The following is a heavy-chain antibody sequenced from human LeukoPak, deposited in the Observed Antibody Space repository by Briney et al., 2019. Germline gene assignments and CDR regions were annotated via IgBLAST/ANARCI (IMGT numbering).Heavy chain of an antibody. D-gene: IGHD1-14*01. CDR3: GRDLDRGAFDH. CDR1: GFTFSTHG. CDR2: IVGSGGTT. J-gene: IGHJ4*02. V-gene: IGHV3-23*01. Sequence: PGGSLRLSCAASGFTFSTHGMDWVRQAPGKGLEWVSGIVGSGGTTYYADSVKGRFTISRDNSKNALYLQMNSLRAEDTAVYYCGRDLDRGAFDHWGQGTLVTVSS.